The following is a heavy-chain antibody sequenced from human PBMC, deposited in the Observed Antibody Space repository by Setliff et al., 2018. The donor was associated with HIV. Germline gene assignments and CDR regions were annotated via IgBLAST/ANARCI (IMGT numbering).Heavy chain of an antibody. CDR1: GHTFTSYA. CDR3: ARDRITMVRGVIIASAY. V-gene: IGHV7-4-1*02. Sequence: ASVKVSCKASGHTFTSYAMNWVRQAPGQGLEWMGWINTNTGNPTYAQGFTGRFVFSLDTSVSTAYLQISSLKAEDTAVYYCARDRITMVRGVIIASAYWGQGTLVTVSS. J-gene: IGHJ4*02. D-gene: IGHD3-10*01. CDR2: INTNTGNP.